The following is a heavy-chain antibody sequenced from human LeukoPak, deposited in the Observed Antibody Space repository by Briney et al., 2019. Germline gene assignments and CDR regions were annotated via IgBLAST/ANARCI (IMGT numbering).Heavy chain of an antibody. CDR3: VRELVPQSINSGYDSFHI. V-gene: IGHV3-48*04. CDR2: ISSSSGLI. J-gene: IGHJ3*02. CDR1: GYTFSSYS. Sequence: GGSLRLSCAASGYTFSSYSMNWVRKAPGKGLEWVSYISSSSGLIYYADSVKGRFTISRDNAKNSLSLQMNSLSAEDTAVYYCVRELVPQSINSGYDSFHIWGQGTMVTVSS. D-gene: IGHD5-12*01.